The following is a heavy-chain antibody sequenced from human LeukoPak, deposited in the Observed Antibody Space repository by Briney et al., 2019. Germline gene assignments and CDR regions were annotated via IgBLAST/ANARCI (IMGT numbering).Heavy chain of an antibody. J-gene: IGHJ4*02. V-gene: IGHV3-21*01. CDR2: ISSSSSYI. CDR1: GFTFSSYS. CDR3: ARDWTDIVATITGFDY. D-gene: IGHD5-12*01. Sequence: GGSLRLSCAASGFTFSSYSMNWVRQAPGKGLEWVSSISSSSSYIYYADSVKGRFTISRDNSKNTLYLQMNSLRAEDTAVYYCARDWTDIVATITGFDYWGQGTLVTVSS.